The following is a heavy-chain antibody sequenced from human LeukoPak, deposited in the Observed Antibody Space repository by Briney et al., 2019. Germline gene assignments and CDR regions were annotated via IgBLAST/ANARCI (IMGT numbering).Heavy chain of an antibody. Sequence: PSETLSLTCTVSGGSISSYYWSWIRQPPGKGLEWIGYIYHSGSTNYNPSLKSRVTISVDTSKNQFSLKLSSVTAADTAVYYCARGSRLVGATTDWGQGTLVTVSS. D-gene: IGHD1-26*01. J-gene: IGHJ4*02. V-gene: IGHV4-59*01. CDR2: IYHSGST. CDR3: ARGSRLVGATTD. CDR1: GGSISSYY.